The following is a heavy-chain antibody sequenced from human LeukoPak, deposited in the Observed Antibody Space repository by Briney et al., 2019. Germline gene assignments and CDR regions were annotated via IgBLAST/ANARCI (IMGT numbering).Heavy chain of an antibody. CDR1: GFTFSSYA. J-gene: IGHJ4*02. V-gene: IGHV3-23*01. CDR3: AKFFGRSFTPYYFDY. D-gene: IGHD3-10*01. CDR2: ISGSGGST. Sequence: GGSLRLSCAASGFTFSSYAMSWVRQAPGKGLEWVSAISGSGGSTYYADSVKGRFTISRDNSKNTLYLQMNSLRAEDTAVYHCAKFFGRSFTPYYFDYWGQGTLVTVSS.